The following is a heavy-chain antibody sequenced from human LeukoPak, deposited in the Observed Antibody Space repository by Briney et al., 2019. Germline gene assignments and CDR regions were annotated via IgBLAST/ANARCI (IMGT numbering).Heavy chain of an antibody. CDR3: ARAKGLFDH. J-gene: IGHJ4*02. Sequence: GASVKVSCKASGYTFAIYYIHWVRQAPGQGLEWMGIINPSGGSTSYTQKFQGRLTMTRDTSTSTVYMELSSLRSEDTAVYYCARAKGLFDHWGLGTLVTVSS. CDR2: INPSGGST. CDR1: GYTFAIYY. V-gene: IGHV1-46*01.